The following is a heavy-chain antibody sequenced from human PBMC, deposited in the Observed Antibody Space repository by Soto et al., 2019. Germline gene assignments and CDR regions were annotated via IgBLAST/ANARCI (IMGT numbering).Heavy chain of an antibody. V-gene: IGHV3-30*18. Sequence: PGGSLRLSCAGSGSTFSSYGMHWVRQAPGEGLEWVAVISHDGSNKHYTGSVKGRLIVSRDNAKNMLYLQMNSLGAEDTAVYYCAKDFDRYRRSYAADYWGQGTLVGFS. CDR2: ISHDGSNK. D-gene: IGHD6-13*01. CDR1: GSTFSSYG. J-gene: IGHJ4*02. CDR3: AKDFDRYRRSYAADY.